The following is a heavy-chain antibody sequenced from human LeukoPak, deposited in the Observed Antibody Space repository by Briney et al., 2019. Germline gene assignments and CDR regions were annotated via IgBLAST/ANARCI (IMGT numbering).Heavy chain of an antibody. V-gene: IGHV5-51*01. CDR3: ARSGFISDFWSGYYYYMDV. Sequence: GESLKISCKGSGYSFTSYWIGWVRQMPGKGLEWMGIIYPGDSDTSYSPSFQGQVTISADKSISTAYLQWSSLKASDTAMYYCARSGFISDFWSGYYYYMDVWGKGTTVTVSS. D-gene: IGHD3-3*01. CDR1: GYSFTSYW. CDR2: IYPGDSDT. J-gene: IGHJ6*03.